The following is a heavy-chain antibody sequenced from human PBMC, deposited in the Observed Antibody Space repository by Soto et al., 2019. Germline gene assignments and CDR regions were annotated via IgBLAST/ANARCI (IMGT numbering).Heavy chain of an antibody. V-gene: IGHV3-30-3*01. CDR2: ISYDGSNK. CDR3: ARDEIAARPYYYGMDV. J-gene: IGHJ6*02. D-gene: IGHD6-6*01. CDR1: GFTFSSYA. Sequence: QVQLVESGGGVVQPGRSLRLSCAASGFTFSSYAMHWVRQAPGKGLEWVAVISYDGSNKYYADSVKGRFTISRDNSKNTLYLQMNSLRAEDTAVYYCARDEIAARPYYYGMDVWGQGTTVTVS.